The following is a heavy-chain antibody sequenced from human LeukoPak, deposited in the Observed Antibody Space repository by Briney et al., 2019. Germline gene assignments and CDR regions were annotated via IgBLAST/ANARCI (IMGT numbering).Heavy chain of an antibody. V-gene: IGHV1-18*01. D-gene: IGHD1-26*01. CDR1: GYTFTSYG. Sequence: GASVKVSCKASGYTFTSYGISWVRQAPGQGLEWIGWISAYNGNTNYAQKFQGRVTMTEDTSTDTAYMELSSLRVEDTAVYYCATFISGNYYHGANDAFDIWGQGTMVTVSS. CDR2: ISAYNGNT. CDR3: ATFISGNYYHGANDAFDI. J-gene: IGHJ3*02.